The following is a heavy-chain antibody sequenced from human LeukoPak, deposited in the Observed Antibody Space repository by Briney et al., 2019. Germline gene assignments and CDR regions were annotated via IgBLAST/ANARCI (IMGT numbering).Heavy chain of an antibody. CDR1: GYTFTGYY. CDR3: ARDWKYYGSGSTVGY. D-gene: IGHD3-10*01. Sequence: ASVKVSCKASGYTFTGYYMHWVRPAPGQGVEWMGWINPNSGGTNYAQKFQGRVTMTRDTSISTAYMELSRLRSDDTAVYYCARDWKYYGSGSTVGYWGQGTLVTVSS. V-gene: IGHV1-2*02. CDR2: INPNSGGT. J-gene: IGHJ4*02.